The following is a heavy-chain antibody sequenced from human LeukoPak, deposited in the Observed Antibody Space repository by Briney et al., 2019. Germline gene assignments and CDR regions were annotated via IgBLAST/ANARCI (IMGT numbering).Heavy chain of an antibody. Sequence: GGSLRLSCAASGFTFSSYSMNWVRQAPGKGLEWVSSISSSSSYIYYADSVKGRFTISRDNAKNSLYLQMNSLRAEDTAVYYCARGPYGSGSYSDYWGQGTLVTDSS. V-gene: IGHV3-21*01. J-gene: IGHJ4*02. CDR3: ARGPYGSGSYSDY. CDR2: ISSSSSYI. CDR1: GFTFSSYS. D-gene: IGHD3-10*01.